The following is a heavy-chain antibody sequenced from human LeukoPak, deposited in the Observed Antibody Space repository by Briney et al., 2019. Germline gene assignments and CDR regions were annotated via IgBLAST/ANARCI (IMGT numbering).Heavy chain of an antibody. V-gene: IGHV3-48*03. CDR1: GFTLITYE. Sequence: GGSLRLSCAASGFTLITYEMNWVRQAPGKGLEGVSYISSSGSVYYADSVQGRFTISRDHAQHSLYLQMNSLTAEDTAVYYCARALPSSWYYFDYWGQGTLVTVSS. D-gene: IGHD6-13*01. CDR2: ISSSGSV. CDR3: ARALPSSWYYFDY. J-gene: IGHJ4*02.